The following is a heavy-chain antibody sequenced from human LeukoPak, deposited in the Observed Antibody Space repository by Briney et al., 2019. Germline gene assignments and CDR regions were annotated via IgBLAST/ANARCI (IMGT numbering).Heavy chain of an antibody. J-gene: IGHJ3*02. D-gene: IGHD6-19*01. CDR3: ANLAVAGTDDAFDI. CDR1: GFTVSGNY. Sequence: GGSLRLSCAASGFTVSGNYMSWVRQAPGKGLEWVSLIYSGGSTYYADSVKGRFTISRDNSKNTLYLQMNSLRAEDTAVYYCANLAVAGTDDAFDIWGQGTMVTVSS. CDR2: IYSGGST. V-gene: IGHV3-53*01.